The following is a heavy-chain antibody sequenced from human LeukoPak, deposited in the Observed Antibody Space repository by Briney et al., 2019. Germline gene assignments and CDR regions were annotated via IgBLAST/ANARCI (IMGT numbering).Heavy chain of an antibody. Sequence: QPGGSLRLSCAASGFTFSSHGMHWVRQAPGKGLEWVAVIWYDGSNKYYADSVKGRFTISRDNSKNTLYLQMNSLRAEDTAVYYCARDQYAKWFDPWGQGTLVTVSS. D-gene: IGHD2-2*01. CDR2: IWYDGSNK. V-gene: IGHV3-33*08. J-gene: IGHJ5*02. CDR1: GFTFSSHG. CDR3: ARDQYAKWFDP.